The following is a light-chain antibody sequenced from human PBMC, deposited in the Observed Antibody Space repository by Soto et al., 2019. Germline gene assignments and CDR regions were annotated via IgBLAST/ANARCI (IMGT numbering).Light chain of an antibody. J-gene: IGKJ4*01. CDR3: QQVNVYPST. V-gene: IGKV1-9*01. Sequence: IQLTQSPSSLSASVGGGVTSTCRASQGISSYLGWYQQKPGKAPNLLIYDAYTLHSGVTSRFSGGGSGTDFTLTISSLQPEDFATYYCQQVNVYPSTFGEGTKVEIK. CDR2: DAY. CDR1: QGISSY.